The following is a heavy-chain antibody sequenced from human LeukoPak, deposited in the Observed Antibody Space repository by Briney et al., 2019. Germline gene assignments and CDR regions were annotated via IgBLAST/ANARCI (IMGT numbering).Heavy chain of an antibody. CDR3: VRGGHVTMVLADY. V-gene: IGHV3-7*01. CDR2: IKQDGSEK. J-gene: IGHJ4*02. D-gene: IGHD3-10*01. Sequence: GGSLRLSCAASGFIFSSYWMSWVRQAPGKGLEWVANIKQDGSEKYYVDSVKGRFTVSRDNAKNSLYLQMNSLRAEDTAVYYCVRGGHVTMVLADYWGRGTLVIVSS. CDR1: GFIFSSYW.